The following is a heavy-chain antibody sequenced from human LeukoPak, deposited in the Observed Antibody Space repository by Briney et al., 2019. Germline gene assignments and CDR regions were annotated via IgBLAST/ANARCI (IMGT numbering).Heavy chain of an antibody. Sequence: SETLSLTCAVYGGSFSGYYWSWIRQPPGKGLEWIGEINHSGSTNYNPSLKSRVTISVDTSKNQFSLKLSSVTAADTAVYYCARVEYYYDSSGYRYNWFDPWGQGTLVTVSS. V-gene: IGHV4-34*01. CDR2: INHSGST. CDR3: ARVEYYYDSSGYRYNWFDP. D-gene: IGHD3-22*01. CDR1: GGSFSGYY. J-gene: IGHJ5*02.